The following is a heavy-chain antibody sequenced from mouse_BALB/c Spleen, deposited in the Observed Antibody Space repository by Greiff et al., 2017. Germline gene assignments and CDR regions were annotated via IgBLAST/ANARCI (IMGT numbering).Heavy chain of an antibody. J-gene: IGHJ4*01. CDR1: GFTFSSYT. CDR3: ARITTVVATYYYAMDY. D-gene: IGHD1-1*01. V-gene: IGHV5-12-2*01. CDR2: ISNGGGST. Sequence: EVQLVESGGGLVQPGGSLKLSCAASGFTFSSYTMSWVRQTPEKRLEWVAYISNGGGSTYYPDTVKGRCTISRDNAKNTLYLKMSSLKSEDTAMYYCARITTVVATYYYAMDYWGQGTSVTVSS.